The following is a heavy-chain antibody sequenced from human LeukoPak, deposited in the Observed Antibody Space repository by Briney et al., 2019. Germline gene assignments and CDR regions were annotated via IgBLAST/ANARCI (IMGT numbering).Heavy chain of an antibody. CDR1: GFTFSSYW. CDR2: INSDGSST. J-gene: IGHJ4*02. D-gene: IGHD3-22*01. Sequence: GGSLRLSCADSGFTFSSYWMHWVRQAPGQGLEWVSRINSDGSSTTYADSVKGRFTISRDSAKNTLYLQMNSLRAEDTAVYYCARISYDSRGYFDYWGQGTLVTVSS. V-gene: IGHV3-74*01. CDR3: ARISYDSRGYFDY.